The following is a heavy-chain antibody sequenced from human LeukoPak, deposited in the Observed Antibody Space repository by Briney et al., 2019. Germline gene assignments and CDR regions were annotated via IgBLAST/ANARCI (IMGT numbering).Heavy chain of an antibody. V-gene: IGHV4-39*01. CDR3: ARHGQHFSELLWFGELSAGGFDY. Sequence: PSETLSLTCTVSGGSISSSSYYWGWIRQPPGKGLEWIGSIYYSGSTYYNPSLKSRVTISVDTSKNQFSLKLSSVTAADTAVYYCARHGQHFSELLWFGELSAGGFDYWGQGTLVTVSS. CDR1: GGSISSSSYY. D-gene: IGHD3-10*01. J-gene: IGHJ4*02. CDR2: IYYSGST.